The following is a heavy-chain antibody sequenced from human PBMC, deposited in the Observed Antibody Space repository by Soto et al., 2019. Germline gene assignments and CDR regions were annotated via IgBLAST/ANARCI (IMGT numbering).Heavy chain of an antibody. CDR1: GYTFTSYG. Sequence: ASVKVSCKASGYTFTSYGISWVRQAPGQGLEWMGRISAYNGNTNYAQKFQGRVTITRDTSASTAYMELSSLRSEDTAVYYCARGERYYYDTSGYFGFDYWGQGTLVTVSS. D-gene: IGHD3-22*01. CDR2: ISAYNGNT. CDR3: ARGERYYYDTSGYFGFDY. V-gene: IGHV1-18*01. J-gene: IGHJ4*02.